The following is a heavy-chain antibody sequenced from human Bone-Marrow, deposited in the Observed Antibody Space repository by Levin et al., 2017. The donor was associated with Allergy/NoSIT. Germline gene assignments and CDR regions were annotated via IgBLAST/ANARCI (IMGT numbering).Heavy chain of an antibody. CDR2: IYHGGDI. D-gene: IGHD3-9*01. CDR1: GDSIKNGNW. J-gene: IGHJ3*01. CDR3: ARDLLTKMSTSPFKVFDV. V-gene: IGHV4/OR15-8*02. Sequence: SETLSLTCVVSGDSIKNGNWWSWVRQTPGKGLEWIGEIYHGGDINYNPSLKSRVALSMDKSKNQFSLRLTSVTAADTAVYYCARDLLTKMSTSPFKVFDVWGRGTMVTVSS.